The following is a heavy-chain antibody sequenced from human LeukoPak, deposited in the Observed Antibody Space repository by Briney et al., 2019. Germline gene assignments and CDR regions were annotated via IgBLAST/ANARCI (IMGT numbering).Heavy chain of an antibody. CDR2: IYYSGST. D-gene: IGHD3-10*01. CDR1: GGSVSSGSYY. J-gene: IGHJ4*02. Sequence: SETLSLTCTVSGGSVSSGSYYWSWIRQPPGKGLEWIGYIYYSGSTNYNPSLKSRVTISVDTSKNQFSLELSSVTAADTAVYYCARPYGSGSYYPFDYWGQGTLVTVSS. CDR3: ARPYGSGSYYPFDY. V-gene: IGHV4-61*01.